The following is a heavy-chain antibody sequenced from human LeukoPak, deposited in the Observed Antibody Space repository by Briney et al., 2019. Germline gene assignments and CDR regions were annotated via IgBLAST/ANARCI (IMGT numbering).Heavy chain of an antibody. D-gene: IGHD6-13*01. CDR3: ARRIAAARGTFDY. V-gene: IGHV4-39*01. J-gene: IGHJ4*02. Sequence: SETLSLTCTVSGGSISSSSYYWGWIRQPPGKGLEWIGSIYYSGSTYYNPSLKSRVTIPVDTSKNQFSLKLSSVTAADTAVYYCARRIAAARGTFDYWGQGTLVTVSS. CDR1: GGSISSSSYY. CDR2: IYYSGST.